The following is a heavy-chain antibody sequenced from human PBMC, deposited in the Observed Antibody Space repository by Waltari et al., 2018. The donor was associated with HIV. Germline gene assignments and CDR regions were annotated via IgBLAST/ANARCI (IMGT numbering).Heavy chain of an antibody. D-gene: IGHD4-17*01. V-gene: IGHV3-74*01. Sequence: EVQLVESGGGLVQPGGSLRLSCAASGFTFSNYWMHWVRQAPGKGLVWGSRVNSDGNSRNYADSVKGRFNISRDNAKNTLYLQMNSLRAEDTAVYYCVREGPDIDPDYDAFDIWGQGTMVTVSS. CDR2: VNSDGNSR. J-gene: IGHJ3*02. CDR3: VREGPDIDPDYDAFDI. CDR1: GFTFSNYW.